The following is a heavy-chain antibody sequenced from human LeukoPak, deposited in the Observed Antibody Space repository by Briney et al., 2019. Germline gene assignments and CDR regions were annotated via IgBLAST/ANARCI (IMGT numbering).Heavy chain of an antibody. CDR3: ATSSGYQVPPGY. V-gene: IGHV3-48*02. D-gene: IGHD2-2*01. Sequence: GGSLRLSCGAWGLTFNFYSVIWLRQAPGKGLEWVSYISSSGSSIFYADSVKGRFTISRDNGKNCLYLQMNSLRDDATAVYYCATSSGYQVPPGYWGQGTLVTVSS. J-gene: IGHJ4*02. CDR1: GLTFNFYS. CDR2: ISSSGSSI.